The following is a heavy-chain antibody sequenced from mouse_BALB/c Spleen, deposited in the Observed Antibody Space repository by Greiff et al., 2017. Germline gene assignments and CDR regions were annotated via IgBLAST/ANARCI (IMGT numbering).Heavy chain of an antibody. CDR3: ARSKDYKYFAY. CDR2: ISSGSSTI. J-gene: IGHJ3*01. V-gene: IGHV5-17*02. D-gene: IGHD2-14*01. CDR1: GFTFSSYG. Sequence: EVLLVESGGGLVQPGGSRKLSCAASGFTFSSYGMHWVRQAPEKGLEWVAYISSGSSTIYYADTVKGRFTISRDNPKNTLFLQLTSLRSEDTAMYYCARSKDYKYFAYWGQGTLVTVSA.